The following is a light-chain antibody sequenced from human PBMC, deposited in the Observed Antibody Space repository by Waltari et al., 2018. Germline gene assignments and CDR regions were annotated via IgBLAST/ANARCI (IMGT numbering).Light chain of an antibody. Sequence: EIVMTQSPATLSLSPEERATLSCRASQSVSSSLAWYQQKPGQAPRLLIYGASSRATGIPDRFSGSGSGTDFTLTISSLEPEDVAVYYCLQRSNWWTFGQGTKVEIK. CDR3: LQRSNWWT. CDR2: GAS. V-gene: IGKV3-15*01. CDR1: QSVSSS. J-gene: IGKJ1*01.